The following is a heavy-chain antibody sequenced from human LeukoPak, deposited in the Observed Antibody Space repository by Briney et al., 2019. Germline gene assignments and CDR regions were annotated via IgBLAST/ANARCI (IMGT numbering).Heavy chain of an antibody. D-gene: IGHD3-9*01. V-gene: IGHV3-48*03. CDR2: ISSSGSTI. CDR3: ARDRLYYDILTGYYYSDHGMDV. CDR1: GFTFSSYE. Sequence: GGSLRLSCAASGFTFSSYEMNWVRQAPGKRLEWVSYISSSGSTIYYTDSVKGRFTISRDNAKNSLYLQMNSLRAEDTAVYYCARDRLYYDILTGYYYSDHGMDVWGQGTTVTVSS. J-gene: IGHJ6*02.